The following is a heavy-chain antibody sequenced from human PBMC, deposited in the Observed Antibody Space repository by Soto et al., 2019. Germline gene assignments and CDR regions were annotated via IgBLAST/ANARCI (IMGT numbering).Heavy chain of an antibody. CDR3: ARGRYGDY. J-gene: IGHJ4*02. CDR2: ISAHSGNT. D-gene: IGHD1-1*01. Sequence: QVHLVQSGAEVKKPGASVKVSCKGSGYAFTTYGITWVRQAPGQGLEWMGWISAHSGNTNYAQKLQGRVTVTRDTSTITAYMELRSLRSDDTAVYYCARGRYGDYWGQGALVTVFS. CDR1: GYAFTTYG. V-gene: IGHV1-18*01.